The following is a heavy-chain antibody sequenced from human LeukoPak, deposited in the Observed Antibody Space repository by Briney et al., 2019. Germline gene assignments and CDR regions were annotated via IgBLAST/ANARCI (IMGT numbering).Heavy chain of an antibody. CDR1: GFTFSSYE. CDR3: ARSYGDYVSPYYYYYYMDV. Sequence: GGSLRLSCAASGFTFSSYEMNWVRQAPGKGLEWVSYISSSGSTIYYADSVKGRFTISRDNAKNSLYLQMNSLRAEDTAVYYCARSYGDYVSPYYYYYYMDVWGKGTTVTVSS. CDR2: ISSSGSTI. V-gene: IGHV3-48*03. J-gene: IGHJ6*03. D-gene: IGHD4-17*01.